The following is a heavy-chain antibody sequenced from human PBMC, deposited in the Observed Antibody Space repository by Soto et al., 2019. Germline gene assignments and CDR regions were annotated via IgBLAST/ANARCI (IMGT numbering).Heavy chain of an antibody. CDR1: GFTFSSYS. D-gene: IGHD6-25*01. CDR3: ARRASGSVLKYYYMDV. J-gene: IGHJ6*03. Sequence: GGSLRLSCAASGFTFSSYSMSWVRQAPGKGLEWVSSISSGTNYIYYADSVKGRFTISRDNAKDSLYLQVNSLSAEDTAVYYCARRASGSVLKYYYMDVWGKGTTVTVSS. V-gene: IGHV3-21*01. CDR2: ISSGTNYI.